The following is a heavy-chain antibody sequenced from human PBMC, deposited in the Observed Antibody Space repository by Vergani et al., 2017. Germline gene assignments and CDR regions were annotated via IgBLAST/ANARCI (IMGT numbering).Heavy chain of an antibody. CDR1: GGTFSSYA. Sequence: QVQLVQSGAEVKKPGSSVKVSCKASGGTFSSYAISWVRQAPGQGLEWMGGIIPIFGTANYAQKFQGRVTITADESTSTAYMELSSLRSEDTAVYYCASDILTGYNGYYYGMDVWGQGTTVTVSS. CDR2: IIPIFGTA. CDR3: ASDILTGYNGYYYGMDV. V-gene: IGHV1-69*01. J-gene: IGHJ6*02. D-gene: IGHD3-9*01.